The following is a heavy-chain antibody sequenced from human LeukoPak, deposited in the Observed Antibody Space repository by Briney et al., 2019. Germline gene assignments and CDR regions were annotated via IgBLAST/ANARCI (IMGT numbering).Heavy chain of an antibody. CDR1: GGSFSSYY. CDR2: INHSGST. D-gene: IGHD6-19*01. Sequence: SETLSLTCAVYGGSFSSYYWTWIRQPPGKGLEWIGEINHSGSTNYNPSLKSRVTMSVDTSKNQFSLKLSSVTAADTAVYYCARGLAVAGTGLVHYYMDVWGKGTTVTISS. J-gene: IGHJ6*03. V-gene: IGHV4-34*01. CDR3: ARGLAVAGTGLVHYYMDV.